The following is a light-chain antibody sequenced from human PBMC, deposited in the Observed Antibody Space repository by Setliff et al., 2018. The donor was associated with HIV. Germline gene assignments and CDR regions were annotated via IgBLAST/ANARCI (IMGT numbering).Light chain of an antibody. CDR1: SGDVGAYNR. CDR3: YSYTSSDTYV. J-gene: IGLJ1*01. V-gene: IGLV2-18*02. CDR2: EVT. Sequence: QSALTQPPSVSGSPGQSVTISCTGTSGDVGAYNRVSWYQQAPGTAPKVIIYEVTNRPSGVPDRFSGSKSGNTASLTISGLQAEDEADYYSYSYTSSDTYVFGTGTKV.